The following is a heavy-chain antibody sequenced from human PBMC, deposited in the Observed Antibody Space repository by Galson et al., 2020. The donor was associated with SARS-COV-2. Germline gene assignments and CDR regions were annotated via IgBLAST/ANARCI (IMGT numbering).Heavy chain of an antibody. D-gene: IGHD6-13*01. J-gene: IGHJ6*03. CDR3: ARWGPLSSSWSQHYYYYYYMDV. CDR1: GYSFTSYW. V-gene: IGHV5-10-1*01. CDR2: IDPSDSYT. Sequence: HGESLKISCKGSGYSFTSYWISWVRQMPGKGLEWMGRIDPSDSYTNYSPSFQGHVTISADKSISTAYLQWSSLKASDTAMYYCARWGPLSSSWSQHYYYYYYMDVWGKGTTVTVSS.